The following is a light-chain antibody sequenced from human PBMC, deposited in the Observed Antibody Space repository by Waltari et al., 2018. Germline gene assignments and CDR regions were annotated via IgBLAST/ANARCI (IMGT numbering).Light chain of an antibody. J-gene: IGKJ1*01. CDR2: TAS. CDR3: QQSYSTPWT. CDR1: QSIISY. V-gene: IGKV1-39*01. Sequence: DIQMTQSPSSLSASVGDRVTITCRASQSIISYLNWYQQKPGKAPKLLIYTASSLQVGVPSRFSGSGSGTDFILTISSLQPEDLATYYCQQSYSTPWTFGQGTKVEIK.